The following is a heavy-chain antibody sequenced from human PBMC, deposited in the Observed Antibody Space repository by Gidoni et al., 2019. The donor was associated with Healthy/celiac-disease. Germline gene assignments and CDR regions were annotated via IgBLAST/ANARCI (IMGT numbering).Heavy chain of an antibody. CDR1: GFNFDDYA. Sequence: DVQLVESGGVVVQPGGSLRLSCAASGFNFDDYAMHWVRQAPGKGLEWVSLISWDGGSTYYADSVKGRFTISRDNSKNSLYLQMNSLRAEDTALYYCAKGPDYGETYYFDYWGQGTLVTVSS. CDR2: ISWDGGST. J-gene: IGHJ4*02. D-gene: IGHD4-17*01. CDR3: AKGPDYGETYYFDY. V-gene: IGHV3-43D*03.